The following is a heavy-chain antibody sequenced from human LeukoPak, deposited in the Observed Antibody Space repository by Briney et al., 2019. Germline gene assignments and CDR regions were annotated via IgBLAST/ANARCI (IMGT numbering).Heavy chain of an antibody. Sequence: PSETLSLTCTVSGGSISGDYWSWIRQPAGKGLEWIGRINTSGNINYNPSLKSRVTMSLDTSKNQFSLNLRSVTAADTAVYYCARGWAYMDVWGKGTRSPSP. V-gene: IGHV4-4*07. D-gene: IGHD1-26*01. CDR2: INTSGNI. CDR3: ARGWAYMDV. CDR1: GGSISGDY. J-gene: IGHJ6*03.